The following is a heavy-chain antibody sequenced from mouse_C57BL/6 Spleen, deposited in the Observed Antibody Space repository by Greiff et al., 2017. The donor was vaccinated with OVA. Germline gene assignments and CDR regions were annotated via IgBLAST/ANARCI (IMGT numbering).Heavy chain of an antibody. J-gene: IGHJ3*01. CDR3: ARGYDYDSWFAY. Sequence: EVKVVESGGGLVKPGGSLKLSCAASGFTFSDYGMHWVRQAPEQGLEWVAYISSGSSTIYYADTVKGRFTISRDNAKNTLFLQMTSLRSEDTAMYYCARGYDYDSWFAYWGQGTLVTVSA. CDR2: ISSGSSTI. V-gene: IGHV5-17*01. CDR1: GFTFSDYG. D-gene: IGHD2-4*01.